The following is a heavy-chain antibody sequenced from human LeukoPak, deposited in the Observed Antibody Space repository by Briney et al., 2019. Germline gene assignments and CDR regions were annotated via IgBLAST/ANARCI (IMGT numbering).Heavy chain of an antibody. V-gene: IGHV1-18*01. CDR3: ARDRADLVPAAPGT. D-gene: IGHD2-2*01. Sequence: GASVKVSCKTSGYTFTNYGISWVRQAPGQGLEWMGWISAYNGNTNYTQNLQGRVTMTTDTSASTAYMELRSLRSDDTAVYYCARDRADLVPAAPGTWGQGTLVTVSS. J-gene: IGHJ5*02. CDR1: GYTFTNYG. CDR2: ISAYNGNT.